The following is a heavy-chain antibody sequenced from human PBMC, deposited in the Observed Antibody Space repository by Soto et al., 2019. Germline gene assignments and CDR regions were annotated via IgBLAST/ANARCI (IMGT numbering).Heavy chain of an antibody. CDR2: VYYTGST. V-gene: IGHV4-59*01. CDR3: AKGRGFITAIYYASDY. CDR1: GGSISGSY. J-gene: IGHJ4*02. D-gene: IGHD3-10*01. Sequence: SETLSLTCSVSGGSISGSYWSWIRQSPGKGLEWLGYVYYTGSTNYSPSLRSRVSISVDTSKNEFSLRLSSVTAADTAVYYCAKGRGFITAIYYASDYWGQGTLVTVSS.